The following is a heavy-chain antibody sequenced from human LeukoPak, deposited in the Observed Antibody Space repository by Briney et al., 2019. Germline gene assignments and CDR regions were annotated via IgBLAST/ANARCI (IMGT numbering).Heavy chain of an antibody. J-gene: IGHJ4*02. CDR3: ARDRFTAMFDY. CDR1: GFTFSGYG. CDR2: IRNDGSNK. V-gene: IGHV3-30*02. D-gene: IGHD5-18*01. Sequence: GGSLRLSCAASGFTFSGYGMHWVRQAPGKGLEWVAFIRNDGSNKYYADSVKGRFTISRDNSKNTLYLQMNSLRTEDTAVYYCARDRFTAMFDYWGQGALVTVSS.